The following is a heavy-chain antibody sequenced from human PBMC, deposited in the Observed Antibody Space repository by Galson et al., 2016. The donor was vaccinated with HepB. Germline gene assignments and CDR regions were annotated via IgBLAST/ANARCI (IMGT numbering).Heavy chain of an antibody. D-gene: IGHD3-16*01. Sequence: VKVSCKASGDALRNLAINWVRQAPGQGLEWMGGIVPIIGTGNYAQKFQDRLTIVADKSTSTNYMELRSLRSEDTAVYYCAREGDGAYFDYWGQGTLVSVSS. CDR3: AREGDGAYFDY. CDR1: GDALRNLA. J-gene: IGHJ4*02. V-gene: IGHV1-69*10. CDR2: IVPIIGTG.